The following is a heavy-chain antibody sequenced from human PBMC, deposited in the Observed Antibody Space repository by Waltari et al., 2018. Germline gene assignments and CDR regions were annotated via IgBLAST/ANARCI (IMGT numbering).Heavy chain of an antibody. CDR2: IRHPGST. Sequence: QVQLQQWGAGLLGPSETLSLTCAVYGASFSDYYWGWVRQPPVKGLEWIGQIRHPGSTNYNPSLKSLVTISRVTPRSQFSLRLSSVTAADTALYFCTRGGIYDFWSHRPFVDPWGQGTLVTVSS. CDR1: GASFSDYY. CDR3: TRGGIYDFWSHRPFVDP. D-gene: IGHD3-3*01. J-gene: IGHJ5*02. V-gene: IGHV4-34*01.